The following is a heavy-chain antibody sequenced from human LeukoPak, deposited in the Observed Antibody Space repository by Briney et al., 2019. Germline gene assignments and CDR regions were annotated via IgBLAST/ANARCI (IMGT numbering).Heavy chain of an antibody. CDR3: ARAEEVRGVLPYY. V-gene: IGHV1-69*13. CDR1: GGTFSSHA. CDR2: IIPIFGTA. Sequence: SVKVSCKASGGTFSSHAISWVRQAPGQGLEWMGGIIPIFGTANYAQKFQGRVTITADESTSTAYMELSSLRSEDTAVYYCARAEEVRGVLPYYWGQGTLVTVSS. J-gene: IGHJ4*02. D-gene: IGHD3-10*01.